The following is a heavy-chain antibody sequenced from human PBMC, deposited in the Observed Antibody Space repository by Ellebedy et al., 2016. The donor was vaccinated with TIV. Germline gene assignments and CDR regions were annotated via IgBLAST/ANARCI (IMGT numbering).Heavy chain of an antibody. V-gene: IGHV4-39*01. CDR2: IYHSGSI. D-gene: IGHD3-9*01. J-gene: IGHJ5*02. CDR1: GGSISSSSYF. CDR3: ARPNYDILTGSNTWFDP. Sequence: SETLSLTCTVSGGSISSSSYFWGWIRQPPGKGLEWIGSIYHSGSIYYNPSLKSRVTIPVDTSKNQFSLKLNSVTAADTAVYYCARPNYDILTGSNTWFDPWGRGTLVTVSS.